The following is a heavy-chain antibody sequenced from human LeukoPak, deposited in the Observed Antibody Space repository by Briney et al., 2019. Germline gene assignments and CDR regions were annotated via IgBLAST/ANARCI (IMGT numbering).Heavy chain of an antibody. CDR1: GYTFTSYY. D-gene: IGHD5-24*01. CDR3: ARDRLQLPLDV. V-gene: IGHV1-46*01. CDR2: INPSGGST. Sequence: ASVKVSCMASGYTFTSYYMHWVRQAPGQGLEWMGIINPSGGSTSYAQKFQGRVTMTRDTSTSTVYMELSSLRSEDTAVYYCARDRLQLPLDVWGQGATVTVSS. J-gene: IGHJ6*02.